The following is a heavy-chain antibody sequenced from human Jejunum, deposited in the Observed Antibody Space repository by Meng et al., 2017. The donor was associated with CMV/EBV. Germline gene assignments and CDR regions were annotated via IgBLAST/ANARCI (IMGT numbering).Heavy chain of an antibody. CDR3: ARNARGSGY. Sequence: SCPASGFTFSPYWMTWVRQAPGKGLEWVANIKQDGSEKYYVDSVKGRFTISRDNAKNSLFLQMNSLRAEDTAMYYCARNARGSGYWGQGTLVTVSS. CDR2: IKQDGSEK. CDR1: GFTFSPYW. D-gene: IGHD3-10*01. J-gene: IGHJ4*02. V-gene: IGHV3-7*01.